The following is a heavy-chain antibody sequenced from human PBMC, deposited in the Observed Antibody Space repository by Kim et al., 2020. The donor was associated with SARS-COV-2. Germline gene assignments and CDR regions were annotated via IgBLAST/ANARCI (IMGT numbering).Heavy chain of an antibody. CDR3: AKEGAEAAAPMDH. J-gene: IGHJ4*02. V-gene: IGHV3-43*01. Sequence: GDSVKGRFTIAKDNSKKSRLLQINSLRREDTATYYCAKEGAEAAAPMDHWGQGTRVTVSS. D-gene: IGHD6-19*01.